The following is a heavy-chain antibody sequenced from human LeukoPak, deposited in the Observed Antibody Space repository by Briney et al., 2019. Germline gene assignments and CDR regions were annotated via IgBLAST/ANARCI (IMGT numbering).Heavy chain of an antibody. V-gene: IGHV3-53*01. J-gene: IGHJ3*02. CDR3: ARGAAAGMGGHDAFDI. CDR2: MYAGGNT. D-gene: IGHD6-13*01. Sequence: GGSLRLSCTASGFTVSTNYMNWVRQAPGKGLEWVSLMYAGGNTYYADSVEGRFAISRDTSKNTLYLQMNSLRVEDTAVYYCARGAAAGMGGHDAFDIWGQGTMVTVSS. CDR1: GFTVSTNY.